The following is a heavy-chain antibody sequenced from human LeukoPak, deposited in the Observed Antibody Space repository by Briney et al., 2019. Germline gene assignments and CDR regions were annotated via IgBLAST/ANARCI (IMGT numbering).Heavy chain of an antibody. Sequence: PGGSLRLSCAASGFTFSSYWMHWVRQAPGKGLVWVSRINSDGSSTSYADSVKGRFTISRDNAKNTLYLQMNRLRAEDTAVYYCARGGDYYDSSGYYDDAFDIWGQGTMVTVSS. J-gene: IGHJ3*02. V-gene: IGHV3-74*01. CDR1: GFTFSSYW. CDR2: INSDGSST. D-gene: IGHD3-22*01. CDR3: ARGGDYYDSSGYYDDAFDI.